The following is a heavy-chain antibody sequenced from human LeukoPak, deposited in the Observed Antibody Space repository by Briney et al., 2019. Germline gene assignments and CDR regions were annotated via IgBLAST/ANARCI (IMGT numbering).Heavy chain of an antibody. D-gene: IGHD6-25*01. J-gene: IGHJ6*02. Sequence: ASVKVSCKASGYTFTSYGISWVRQAPGQGLEWMGWISAYNGNTNYAQKLQGRVTMTTDTSTSTAYMGLRSLRSDDTAVYYCARDNLRGYVNYYYGMDVWGQGTTVTVSS. CDR2: ISAYNGNT. CDR3: ARDNLRGYVNYYYGMDV. CDR1: GYTFTSYG. V-gene: IGHV1-18*01.